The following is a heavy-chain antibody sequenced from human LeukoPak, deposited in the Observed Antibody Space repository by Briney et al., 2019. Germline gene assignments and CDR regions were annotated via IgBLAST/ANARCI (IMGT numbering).Heavy chain of an antibody. CDR3: ARIVSGYYLYYYYYYMDV. Sequence: NTGGSLRLSCTASGFTFNNYAMTWVRQAPGKGLEWIGEINHSESTNYNPSLKSRVTISVDTSKNQFSLKLSSVTAADTAVYYCARIVSGYYLYYYYYYMDVWGKGTTVTVSS. CDR1: GFTFNNYA. J-gene: IGHJ6*03. V-gene: IGHV4-34*01. D-gene: IGHD3-22*01. CDR2: INHSEST.